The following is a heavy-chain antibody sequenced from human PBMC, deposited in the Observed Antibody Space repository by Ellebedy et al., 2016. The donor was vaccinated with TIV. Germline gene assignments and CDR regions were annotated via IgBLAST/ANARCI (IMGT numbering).Heavy chain of an antibody. V-gene: IGHV3-7*01. CDR3: ARRGSYGDYAVQVNSWFDR. CDR2: IYQDGSTQ. D-gene: IGHD3-16*01. J-gene: IGHJ5*02. Sequence: GGSLRLSCVASGFSFRSYWMSWVRQAPGKGLEWVANIYQDGSTQYYVDSVKGRLTISRDNAKNSLFLHMNSLRVEDTAVYYCARRGSYGDYAVQVNSWFDRWGRGTLVSVSS. CDR1: GFSFRSYW.